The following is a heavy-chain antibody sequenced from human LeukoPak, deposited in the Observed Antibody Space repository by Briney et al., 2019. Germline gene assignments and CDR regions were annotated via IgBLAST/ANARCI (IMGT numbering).Heavy chain of an antibody. D-gene: IGHD1-1*01. J-gene: IGHJ4*02. V-gene: IGHV3-30*03. Sequence: GGSLRLSCAASGFTFSSQPMHWVRQTPGKGLEWVALISFDGKNKFYGDSVIGRFTISRDNTKNTLFLQTNSLRAEDMGVYYCVRPMTTTRNFEHWGQGTLVIVSS. CDR2: ISFDGKNK. CDR1: GFTFSSQP. CDR3: VRPMTTTRNFEH.